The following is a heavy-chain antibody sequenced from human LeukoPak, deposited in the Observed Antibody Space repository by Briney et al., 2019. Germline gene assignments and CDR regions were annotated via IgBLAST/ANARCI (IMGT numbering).Heavy chain of an antibody. Sequence: GGSLRLSRAASGFTVSSNYMSWVRQAPGKGLEWVSVIYSGGSTYYADSVKGRFTISRDNSKNTLYLQMNSLRAEDTAVYYCARVGIAAAGAFDYWGQGTLVTVSS. CDR1: GFTVSSNY. J-gene: IGHJ4*02. CDR3: ARVGIAAAGAFDY. CDR2: IYSGGST. V-gene: IGHV3-66*02. D-gene: IGHD6-13*01.